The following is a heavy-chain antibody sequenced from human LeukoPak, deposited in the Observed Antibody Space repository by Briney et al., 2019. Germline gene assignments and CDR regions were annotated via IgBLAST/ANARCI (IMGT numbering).Heavy chain of an antibody. D-gene: IGHD5-24*01. V-gene: IGHV4-31*03. J-gene: IGHJ4*02. CDR3: ARDRRDGYNYGANEIDY. Sequence: SETLSLTCTVSGGSISSGGYYWSWIRQHPGKGLEWIGYIYYSGSTYHNPSLKSRVTISVDTSKNQFSLKLSSVTAADTAVYYCARDRRDGYNYGANEIDYWGQGTLVTVSS. CDR2: IYYSGST. CDR1: GGSISSGGYY.